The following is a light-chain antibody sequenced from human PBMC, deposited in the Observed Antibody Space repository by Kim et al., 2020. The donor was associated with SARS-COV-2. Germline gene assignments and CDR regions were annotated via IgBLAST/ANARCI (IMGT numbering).Light chain of an antibody. CDR3: CSYAGSSV. V-gene: IGLV2-23*01. Sequence: PGQSITLSCTGTSSDVGSYNLVSWYQQHPGKAPNLMIYEGSKRPSGVSNRFSGSKSGNTASLTISGLQAEDEADYYCCSYAGSSVFGTGTKVTVL. CDR2: EGS. CDR1: SSDVGSYNL. J-gene: IGLJ1*01.